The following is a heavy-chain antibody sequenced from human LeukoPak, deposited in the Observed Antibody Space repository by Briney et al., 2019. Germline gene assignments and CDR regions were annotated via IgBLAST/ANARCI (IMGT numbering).Heavy chain of an antibody. J-gene: IGHJ4*02. V-gene: IGHV4-30-4*01. CDR1: GGSISSGGYY. D-gene: IGHD2-21*02. CDR2: IYYSGST. CDR3: ARDGDWFDCGGDCDHFDY. Sequence: SETLSLTCTVSGGSISSGGYYWSWIRQPPGKGLEWIGYIYYSGSTYYNPSLKSRVTISVDTSKNQFSLKLSSVTAADTAVYYCARDGDWFDCGGDCDHFDYWGQGTLVTVSS.